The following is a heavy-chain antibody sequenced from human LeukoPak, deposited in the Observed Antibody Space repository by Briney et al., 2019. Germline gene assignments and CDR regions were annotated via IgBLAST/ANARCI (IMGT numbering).Heavy chain of an antibody. CDR2: INHSGST. D-gene: IGHD2-2*01. CDR3: ARGPPIRAIPYYYCYMDV. V-gene: IGHV4-34*01. CDR1: GGSFSGYY. J-gene: IGHJ6*03. Sequence: PSETLSLTCTVYGGSFSGYYWSCIRQPPGKGLEWTGEINHSGSTNYNPSLKSRVTISVDTSKNQFSLKLSSVTAADTAVYYCARGPPIRAIPYYYCYMDVWGKGTTVTVSS.